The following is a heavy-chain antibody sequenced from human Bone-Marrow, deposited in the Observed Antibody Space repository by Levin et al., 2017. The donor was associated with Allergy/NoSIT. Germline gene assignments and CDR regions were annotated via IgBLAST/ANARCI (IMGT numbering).Heavy chain of an antibody. J-gene: IGHJ4*02. V-gene: IGHV4-39*07. CDR1: GGSISSSTHY. CDR3: ARERDLIGARAPFDY. Sequence: SQSLSLTCSVSGGSISSSTHYWGWVRRAPGKGLEWIGCIYYSGVSYYSPSLKSRVTISVDRSKNQFSLSLRSVTAADTAVYYCARERDLIGARAPFDYWGQGTLVTVSS. D-gene: IGHD6-6*01. CDR2: IYYSGVS.